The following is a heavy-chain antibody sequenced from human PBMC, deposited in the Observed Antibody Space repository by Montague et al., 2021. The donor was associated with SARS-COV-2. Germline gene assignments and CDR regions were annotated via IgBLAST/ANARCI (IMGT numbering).Heavy chain of an antibody. CDR1: GDSVARNNAG. CDR2: TCYRSKWYY. V-gene: IGHV6-1*01. D-gene: IGHD6-13*01. CDR3: ARDPRYSLSWSFDY. J-gene: IGHJ4*02. Sequence: CAISGDSVARNNAGADWNSKCPSSSNEWQGRTCYRSKWYYDYAVSVKSRMTISPDTSKNQFSLQLSSVTPEDRAVYYCARDPRYSLSWSFDYWGQGTLVTVSS.